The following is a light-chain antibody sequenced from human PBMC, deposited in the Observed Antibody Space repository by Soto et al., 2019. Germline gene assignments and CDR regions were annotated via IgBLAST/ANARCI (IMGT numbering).Light chain of an antibody. CDR1: SGSVSTTYY. Sequence: QTVVTQEPSFSVSPGGTVTLTCGLTSGSVSTTYYPSWYQQTPGQAPRTLIYSTNIRSSGVPDRFSGSILGNKAALTITGARADDGGGYNPMLYMGGGLVVFGGGTKLSVL. CDR2: STN. CDR3: MLYMGGGLVV. J-gene: IGLJ2*01. V-gene: IGLV8-61*01.